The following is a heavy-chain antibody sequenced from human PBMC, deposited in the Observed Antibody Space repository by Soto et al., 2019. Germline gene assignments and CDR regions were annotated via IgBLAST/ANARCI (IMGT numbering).Heavy chain of an antibody. V-gene: IGHV3-30*18. CDR2: ISYDGSNK. J-gene: IGHJ4*02. CDR1: GFTFSSSG. CDR3: AKEFHSWNYFDY. D-gene: IGHD1-20*01. Sequence: QVQLVESGGGVVQPGRSLRLSCAASGFTFSSSGMHWVLQAPGKGLEWVAVISYDGSNKFYADSVKGRFTISRDNFRNTLYLQMNSLRAEDTAVYYCAKEFHSWNYFDYWGQGTLVTVSS.